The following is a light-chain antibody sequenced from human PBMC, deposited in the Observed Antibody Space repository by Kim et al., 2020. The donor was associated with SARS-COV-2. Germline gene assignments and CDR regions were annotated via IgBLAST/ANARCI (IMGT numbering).Light chain of an antibody. V-gene: IGKV3-20*01. CDR1: QSISSAL. CDR3: QQYGTTPLT. CDR2: GAS. J-gene: IGKJ4*01. Sequence: SPGEAATLSCSASQSISSALLAWYQQRPGQAPRLLMSGASSRATGIPDRFSGSGSGTDFTLTISRLETDDFAVYYCQQYGTTPLTFGGGTKVDIK.